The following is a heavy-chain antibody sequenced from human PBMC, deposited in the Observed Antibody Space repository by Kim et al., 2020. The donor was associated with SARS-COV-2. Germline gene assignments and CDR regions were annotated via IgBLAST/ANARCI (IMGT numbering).Heavy chain of an antibody. CDR3: ARGITIFGVANFDY. Sequence: ASVKVSCKASGYTFTGYYMHWVRQAPGQGLEWMGRINPNSGGTNYAQKFQGGVTMTRDTSISTAYMELSRLRSDDTAVYYCARGITIFGVANFDYWGQGTLVTVSS. CDR1: GYTFTGYY. D-gene: IGHD3-3*01. V-gene: IGHV1-2*06. CDR2: INPNSGGT. J-gene: IGHJ4*02.